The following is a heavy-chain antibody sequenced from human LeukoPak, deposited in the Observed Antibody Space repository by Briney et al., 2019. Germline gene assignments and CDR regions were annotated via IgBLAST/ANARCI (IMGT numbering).Heavy chain of an antibody. V-gene: IGHV3-33*01. CDR3: FAEAIAVAGTIDY. CDR2: IWYDGSNK. CDR1: GFTSSSYG. Sequence: GGSLRLSCAAPGFTSSSYGMHWVRQAPGKGLEWVAVIWYDGSNKYYADSVKGRFTISRDNSKNTLYLQMNSLRAEDTAVYYCFAEAIAVAGTIDYWGQGTLVTVSS. D-gene: IGHD6-19*01. J-gene: IGHJ4*02.